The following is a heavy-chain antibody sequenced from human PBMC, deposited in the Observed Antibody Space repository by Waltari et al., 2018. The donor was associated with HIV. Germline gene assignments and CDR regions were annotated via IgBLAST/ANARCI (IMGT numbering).Heavy chain of an antibody. CDR3: ALYSGYEFYYYYYIDV. Sequence: EVQLVESGGGLVKPGGSLRGSCVVSGFTFRNAWMTWVRQAPGKGLEWVGRIKSKVDGGTTDYGAPVKGRFTISRDDSKNTLYLQMDNLEIEDTAVYYCALYSGYEFYYYYYIDVWGKGTTVTVSS. J-gene: IGHJ6*03. V-gene: IGHV3-15*01. D-gene: IGHD5-12*01. CDR1: GFTFRNAW. CDR2: IKSKVDGGTT.